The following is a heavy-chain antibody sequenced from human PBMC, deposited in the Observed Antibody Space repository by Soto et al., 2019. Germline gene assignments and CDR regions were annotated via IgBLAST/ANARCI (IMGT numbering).Heavy chain of an antibody. CDR1: GGSVSSGVFS. Sequence: TLSLTCAVSGGSVSSGVFSWNWIRQPPGQGLEWIGYISHGGSPHYTPSLRSRVSISVDRSTNVISLNLTSMTPADTAVYFCARGHYYYAMDVWGQGTTVTVSS. CDR3: ARGHYYYAMDV. V-gene: IGHV4-30-2*01. J-gene: IGHJ6*02. CDR2: ISHGGSP.